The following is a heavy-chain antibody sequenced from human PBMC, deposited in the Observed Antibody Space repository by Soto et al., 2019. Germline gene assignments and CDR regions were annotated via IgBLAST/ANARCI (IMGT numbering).Heavy chain of an antibody. V-gene: IGHV1-69*01. Sequence: QVQLVQSGAEVKKPGSSVKVSCKASGGTFSSYAISWVRQAPGQGLEWMGGIIPIFGTAKYAQKFQGRVMITADESTSTAYMELSSLRSEDTAVYSCAQIGRHYYDSSGYPPFDYGGQGTLVTVSS. CDR1: GGTFSSYA. D-gene: IGHD3-22*01. CDR2: IIPIFGTA. CDR3: AQIGRHYYDSSGYPPFDY. J-gene: IGHJ4*02.